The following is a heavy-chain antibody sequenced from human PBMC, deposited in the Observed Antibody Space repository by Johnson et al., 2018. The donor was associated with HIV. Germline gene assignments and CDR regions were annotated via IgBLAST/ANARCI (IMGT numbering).Heavy chain of an antibody. V-gene: IGHV3-7*05. D-gene: IGHD4-23*01. CDR3: ARAPRWFNVFDI. Sequence: MQLVESGGGLVQPGGSLRLSCPASGFTFSSYWMNWVRQAPWKGLEWVANIKQDGSEKYYVDSVKGRFTISRDNAKNSLYLQMNSLRAEDTAVYYCARAPRWFNVFDIWGQGTMVTVSS. J-gene: IGHJ3*02. CDR2: IKQDGSEK. CDR1: GFTFSSYW.